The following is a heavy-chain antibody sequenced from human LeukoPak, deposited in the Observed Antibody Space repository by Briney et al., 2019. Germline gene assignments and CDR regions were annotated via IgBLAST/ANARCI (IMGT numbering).Heavy chain of an antibody. D-gene: IGHD3-3*01. CDR1: GFTFSNYG. Sequence: GGSLRLSCEASGFTFSNYGMNWVRQAPGKGLEWVSGIGGSGGFTTYYADSVKGRFTISRDNSKNTLYLQMNSLRAEDTAVYYCAKGIARITIFGVVTHFDYWGQGTLVTVSS. J-gene: IGHJ4*02. CDR3: AKGIARITIFGVVTHFDY. CDR2: IGGSGGFTT. V-gene: IGHV3-23*01.